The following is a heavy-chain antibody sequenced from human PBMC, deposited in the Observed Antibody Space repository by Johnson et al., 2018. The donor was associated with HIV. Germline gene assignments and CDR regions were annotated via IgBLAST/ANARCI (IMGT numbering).Heavy chain of an antibody. CDR3: AKVGATVITPRGEAFDI. V-gene: IGHV3-30*18. Sequence: QEKLVESGGGLVQPGRSLRLSCAASGFTFSSYGMHWVRQAPGKGLEWVAVISYDGNNKYYADSVKGRVTISRDNSKNTLYLQMNSLRAEDTAVYYCAKVGATVITPRGEAFDIWGQGTMVTVSS. J-gene: IGHJ3*02. CDR2: ISYDGNNK. CDR1: GFTFSSYG. D-gene: IGHD4-23*01.